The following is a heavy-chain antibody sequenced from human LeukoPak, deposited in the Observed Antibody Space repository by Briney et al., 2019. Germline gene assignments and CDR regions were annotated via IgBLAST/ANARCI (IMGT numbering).Heavy chain of an antibody. J-gene: IGHJ5*02. V-gene: IGHV3-72*01. CDR1: GFTFSDHY. D-gene: IGHD3-22*01. CDR3: AREPHTTYYYDSSGENWFDP. Sequence: GGSLRLSCAASGFTFSDHYMDWVRQAPGKGLEWVGRTRNKANSYTTEYAASVKGRFTISRDDSKNSLYLQMNSLKTEDTAVYYCAREPHTTYYYDSSGENWFDPWGQGTRVTVSS. CDR2: TRNKANSYTT.